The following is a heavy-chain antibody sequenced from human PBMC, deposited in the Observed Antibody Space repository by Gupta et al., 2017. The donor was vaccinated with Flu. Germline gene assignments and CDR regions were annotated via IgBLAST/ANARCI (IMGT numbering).Heavy chain of an antibody. CDR3: ARGQFLEWSSEGYYFDY. CDR1: AFTFSDPS. CDR2: ISKSGGDT. D-gene: IGHD2-15*01. V-gene: IGHV3-11*05. J-gene: IGHJ4*02. Sequence: QVQVMESGGGLVKPGGSLRLSCEGSAFTFSDPSMSWIRQAPGKGLEWISDISKSGGDTKYADSVKGRFTITRDNAKNSVYLQMDSLRVEDAAIYYCARGQFLEWSSEGYYFDYWGQGILVTVSS.